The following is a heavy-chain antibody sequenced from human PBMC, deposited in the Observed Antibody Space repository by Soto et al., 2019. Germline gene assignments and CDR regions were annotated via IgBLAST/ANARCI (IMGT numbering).Heavy chain of an antibody. J-gene: IGHJ6*02. V-gene: IGHV4-31*03. D-gene: IGHD6-13*01. CDR2: IYYGGST. CDR3: ASREIAAAVKTYYYGMDV. CDR1: GGSISSGGYY. Sequence: PSETLSLTCTVSGGSISSGGYYWSWIRQHPGKGLEWIGYIYYGGSTYYNPSLKRRVTISVDTSKNQFSLKLSSVTAADTAVYYCASREIAAAVKTYYYGMDVWGQGTTVTVSS.